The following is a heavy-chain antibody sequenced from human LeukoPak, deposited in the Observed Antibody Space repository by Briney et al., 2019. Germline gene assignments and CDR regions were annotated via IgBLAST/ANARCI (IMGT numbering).Heavy chain of an antibody. Sequence: GGSLRLSCAASGITFISAWMNWVRKAPGKGLESGGRIKSKTDGGTAEHAAPVEGLFIISRDDSKNMLYLQMNSLNSDDTGVYYCATALRGVGFWGQGTLVTVPS. CDR3: ATALRGVGF. J-gene: IGHJ4*02. CDR1: GITFISAW. V-gene: IGHV3-15*01. CDR2: IKSKTDGGTA. D-gene: IGHD3-3*01.